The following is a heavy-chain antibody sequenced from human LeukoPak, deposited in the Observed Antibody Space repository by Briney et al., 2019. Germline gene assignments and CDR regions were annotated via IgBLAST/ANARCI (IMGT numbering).Heavy chain of an antibody. D-gene: IGHD4-17*01. Sequence: GGSLRLSCAASGFTFSTYALRWVRQATGKGLEWVSSISGNGGSAYYTDSVKGRFTISRDNSKNTLYLQMNSLRAEDTAVYYCAKDLPTVNTWIYFDYWGQGTLVTVSS. CDR2: ISGNGGSA. CDR3: AKDLPTVNTWIYFDY. V-gene: IGHV3-23*01. J-gene: IGHJ4*02. CDR1: GFTFSTYA.